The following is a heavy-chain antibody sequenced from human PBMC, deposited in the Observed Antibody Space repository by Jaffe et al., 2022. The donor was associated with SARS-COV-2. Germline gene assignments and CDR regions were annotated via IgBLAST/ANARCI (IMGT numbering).Heavy chain of an antibody. CDR1: GASISSYHW. V-gene: IGHV4-4*02. D-gene: IGHD3-9*01. CDR3: ARVGRRESIFDAGNFYFAN. CDR2: ISHSGRT. Sequence: QVQLQESGPGLVKPSGTLSLTCAVSGASISSYHWWSWVRQPPGKGLEWVGEISHSGRTNHNPSLKSRVSISVDMSRNEFSLNLSSATAADTAVYFCARVGRRESIFDAGNFYFANWGQGTLVTVSS. J-gene: IGHJ4*02.